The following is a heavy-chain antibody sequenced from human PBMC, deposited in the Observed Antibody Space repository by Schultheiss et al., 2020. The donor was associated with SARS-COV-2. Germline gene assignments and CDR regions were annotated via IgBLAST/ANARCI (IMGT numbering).Heavy chain of an antibody. J-gene: IGHJ6*02. D-gene: IGHD3-10*01. Sequence: ASVKVSCKASGYTFTSYGISWVRQAPGQGLEWMGWINPNSGGTNYAQKFQGWVTMTRDTSISTAYMELNRLRSDDTAVYYCARGWSYPNDHHGMDVWGQGTTVTVSS. CDR1: GYTFTSYG. CDR2: INPNSGGT. V-gene: IGHV1-2*04. CDR3: ARGWSYPNDHHGMDV.